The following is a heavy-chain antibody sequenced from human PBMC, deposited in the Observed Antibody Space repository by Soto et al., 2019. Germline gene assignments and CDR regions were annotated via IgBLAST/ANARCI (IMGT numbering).Heavy chain of an antibody. CDR1: GFTFSSYG. J-gene: IGHJ3*02. D-gene: IGHD3-3*01. V-gene: IGHV3-30*18. Sequence: QVQLVESGGGVVQPGRSLRLSCAASGFTFSSYGMHWVRQAPGKGLEWVAVISYDGSNKYYADSVKGRFTISRDNSKNTLYLQMNSLRAEDTDVYYCAKDRQYYDFWTTLDIWGQGTMVTVSS. CDR3: AKDRQYYDFWTTLDI. CDR2: ISYDGSNK.